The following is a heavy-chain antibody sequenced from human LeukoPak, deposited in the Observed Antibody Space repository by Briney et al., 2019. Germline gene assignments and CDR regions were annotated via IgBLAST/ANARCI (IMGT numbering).Heavy chain of an antibody. Sequence: RGESLKIPCKGSGYSFTSYWIGWVRQMPGKGLEWMGIIYPGASDTRYSPSFQGQVTISADKSISTAYLQWSSLKASDTAMYYCARRYCSGGSCFDSWGQGTLVTVSS. D-gene: IGHD2-15*01. CDR1: GYSFTSYW. CDR3: ARRYCSGGSCFDS. V-gene: IGHV5-51*01. CDR2: IYPGASDT. J-gene: IGHJ4*02.